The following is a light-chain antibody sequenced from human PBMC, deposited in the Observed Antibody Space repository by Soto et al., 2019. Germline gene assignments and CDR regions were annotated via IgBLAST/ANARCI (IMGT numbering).Light chain of an antibody. Sequence: DLQMTQSPSSLSASVEDRVIITCRASQSISNHLNWYQQKPGKAPKLLIYKASSLESGVPSRFSGSGSGTEFTLTISSLQPDDFATYYCQQYNSYWTFGQGTKVEIK. CDR3: QQYNSYWT. V-gene: IGKV1-5*03. CDR1: QSISNH. CDR2: KAS. J-gene: IGKJ1*01.